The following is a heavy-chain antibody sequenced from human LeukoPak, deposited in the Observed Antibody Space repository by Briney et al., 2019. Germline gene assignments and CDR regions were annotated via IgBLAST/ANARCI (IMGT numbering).Heavy chain of an antibody. CDR2: IYYSGST. V-gene: IGHV4-30-4*01. CDR3: ARVLRSGYYSDY. D-gene: IGHD3-3*01. CDR1: GGSLSSGDYY. J-gene: IGHJ4*02. Sequence: SETLSLTCTVSGGSLSSGDYYWSWIRQPPGKGLEWIGYIYYSGSTYYNPSLKSRVTISVDTSKNQFSLKLSSVTAADTAVYYCARVLRSGYYSDYWGQGTLVTVSS.